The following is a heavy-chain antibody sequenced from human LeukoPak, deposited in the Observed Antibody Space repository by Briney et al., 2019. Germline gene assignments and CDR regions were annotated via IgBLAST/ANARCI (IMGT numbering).Heavy chain of an antibody. V-gene: IGHV1-2*06. CDR2: INPNSGGT. CDR3: ARVKDSTNANWFDP. D-gene: IGHD2-2*01. Sequence: GASVTVSCKASGYTFSGYYMHWVRQAPGQGLEWMGRINPNSGGTNYAQKFQGRVTMTRDTSINTAYMDLSSLRSDDTAVYYCARVKDSTNANWFDPWGQGTLVTVSS. J-gene: IGHJ5*02. CDR1: GYTFSGYY.